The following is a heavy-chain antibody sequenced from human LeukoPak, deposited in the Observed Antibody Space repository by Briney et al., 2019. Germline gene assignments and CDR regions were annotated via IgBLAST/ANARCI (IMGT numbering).Heavy chain of an antibody. J-gene: IGHJ6*03. CDR3: AGDVRGAAAGNDYYMDV. Sequence: ASVKVSCKASGYTFTGYFIHWVRQAPGQGLQWMGWINPKSGGTNYAQEYQGRVTLTRDTSVSTIYLEMSRLTSDDTAVYYCAGDVRGAAAGNDYYMDVWGRGTTVTVSS. CDR1: GYTFTGYF. V-gene: IGHV1-2*02. D-gene: IGHD6-13*01. CDR2: INPKSGGT.